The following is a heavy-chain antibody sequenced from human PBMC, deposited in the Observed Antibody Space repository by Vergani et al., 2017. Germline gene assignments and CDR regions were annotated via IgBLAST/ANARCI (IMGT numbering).Heavy chain of an antibody. V-gene: IGHV4-31*03. CDR1: GGSISSGGYY. D-gene: IGHD2-2*01. CDR2: IYYSGST. CDR3: ARDTPGYCSSTSCPNNWFDP. J-gene: IGHJ5*02. Sequence: QVQLQESGPGLVKPSQTLSLTCTVSGGSISSGGYYWSWIRPHPGKGLEWIGYIYYSGSTYYNPSLKSRVTISVDTSKNQFSLKLSSVTAADTAVYYCARDTPGYCSSTSCPNNWFDPWGQGTLVTVSS.